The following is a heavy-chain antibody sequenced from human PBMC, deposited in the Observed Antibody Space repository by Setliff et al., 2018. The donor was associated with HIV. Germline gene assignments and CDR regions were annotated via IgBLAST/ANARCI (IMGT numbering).Heavy chain of an antibody. D-gene: IGHD6-19*01. V-gene: IGHV1-18*01. CDR1: GYTFTSYG. J-gene: IGHJ4*02. Sequence: ASVKVSCKASGYTFTSYGVSWVRQAPGQGLEWMGWISGYDGDTHYVQKFQGRVTMTIDPSTRTAYMEVRSLRSDDTAVYYSARDLGQQWLEVKEALDYWGQGTLVT. CDR3: ARDLGQQWLEVKEALDY. CDR2: ISGYDGDT.